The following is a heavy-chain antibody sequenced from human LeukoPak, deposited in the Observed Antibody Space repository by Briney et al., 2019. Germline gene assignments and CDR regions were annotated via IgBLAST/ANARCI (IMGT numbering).Heavy chain of an antibody. J-gene: IGHJ4*02. CDR1: GYTFTSYG. V-gene: IGHV1-18*01. Sequence: ASVKVSCKASGYTFTSYGISWVRQAPGQGLEWMGWISAYNGNKNYAQKLQGRVTMTTDTSTSTAYMELRSLRSDDTAVYYCARDSWSGYCPQYWGQGTLVTVSS. CDR3: ARDSWSGYCPQY. D-gene: IGHD3-3*01. CDR2: ISAYNGNK.